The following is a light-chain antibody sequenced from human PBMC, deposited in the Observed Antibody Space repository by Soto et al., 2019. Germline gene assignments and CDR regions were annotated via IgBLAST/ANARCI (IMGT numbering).Light chain of an antibody. CDR2: YIS. CDR3: QQHNQWPIT. CDR1: QSAGNF. V-gene: IGKV3D-15*01. Sequence: EIVMTQSPATLSVSPXXXXXXXXXASQSAGNFLAWYQQKPGQAPRLLIYYISTRATGIPARFSGSGSGTEFTLTINSLQSEDSAVYYCQQHNQWPITFGQGTRLEIK. J-gene: IGKJ5*01.